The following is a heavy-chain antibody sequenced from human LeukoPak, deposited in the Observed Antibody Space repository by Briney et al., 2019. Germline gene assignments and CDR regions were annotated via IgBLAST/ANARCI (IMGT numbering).Heavy chain of an antibody. CDR3: ARTYYYDSSGYYLSVDALFDY. J-gene: IGHJ4*02. CDR1: GFTVNNNY. Sequence: GGSLRLSCATSGFTVNNNYMSWVRQAPGKGLEWVSVIYGAGAGITYYIDSVKGRFTISRDNSKNTLYLQMNSLRAEDTAVYYCARTYYYDSSGYYLSVDALFDYWGQGTLVTVSS. D-gene: IGHD3-22*01. V-gene: IGHV3-53*01. CDR2: IYGAGAGIT.